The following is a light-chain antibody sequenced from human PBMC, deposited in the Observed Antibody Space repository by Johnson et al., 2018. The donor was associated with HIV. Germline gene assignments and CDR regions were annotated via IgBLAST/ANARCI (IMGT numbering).Light chain of an antibody. CDR3: GTWDSSLSASYV. CDR2: ENN. J-gene: IGLJ1*01. CDR1: SSDIGKNY. V-gene: IGLV1-51*02. Sequence: QSVLTQPPSVSAAPGQKVTISCSGSSSDIGKNYVSWYQQLPGTAPKLLVYENNKRPSGIPDRFSGSKSGTSATLDITGLQAGDEADYYCGTWDSSLSASYVFGTGTKVTVL.